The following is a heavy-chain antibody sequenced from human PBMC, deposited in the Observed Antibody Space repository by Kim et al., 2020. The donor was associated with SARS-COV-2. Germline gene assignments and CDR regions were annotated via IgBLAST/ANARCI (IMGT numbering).Heavy chain of an antibody. CDR1: GFTFSSYG. CDR3: ARSETYYYDSSGYNAFDI. CDR2: IWYDGSNK. Sequence: GGSLRLSCAASGFTFSSYGMHWVRQAPGKGLEWVAVIWYDGSNKYYADSVKGRFTISRDNSKNTLYLRMNSLRAEDTAVYYCARSETYYYDSSGYNAFDIWGQGTMVTVSS. D-gene: IGHD3-22*01. V-gene: IGHV3-33*01. J-gene: IGHJ3*02.